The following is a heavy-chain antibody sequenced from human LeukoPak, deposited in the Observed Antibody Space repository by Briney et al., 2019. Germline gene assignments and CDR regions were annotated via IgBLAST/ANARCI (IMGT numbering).Heavy chain of an antibody. V-gene: IGHV4-61*02. D-gene: IGHD7-27*01. CDR2: IYTSGST. CDR3: ARARTGEPFDY. CDR1: GGSISSGSYY. J-gene: IGHJ4*02. Sequence: SETLSLTCTVSGGSISSGSYYWSWIRQPAGKGLEWIGRIYTSGSTDYNPSLKSRVTISVDTSKNQFSLKLSSVTAADTAVYYCARARTGEPFDYWGQGTLVTVSS.